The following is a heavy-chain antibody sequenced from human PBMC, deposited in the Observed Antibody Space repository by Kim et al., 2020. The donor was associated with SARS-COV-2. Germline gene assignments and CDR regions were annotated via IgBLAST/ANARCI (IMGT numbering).Heavy chain of an antibody. J-gene: IGHJ4*02. CDR1: GGSMRSYF. CDR2: IHNAADT. CDR3: ARDQSRGGSFVFDY. V-gene: IGHV4-59*13. Sequence: SETLSLTCSVSGGSMRSYFWNWIRQTPEMGLEWLGYIHNAADTNYSPSLESRLTISVDTSKNQFSQRLASVTAADTAVYYCARDQSRGGSFVFDYWGQGILVTVS. D-gene: IGHD1-26*01.